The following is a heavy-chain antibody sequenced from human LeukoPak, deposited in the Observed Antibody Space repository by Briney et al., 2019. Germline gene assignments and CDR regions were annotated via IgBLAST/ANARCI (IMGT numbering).Heavy chain of an antibody. CDR3: ARDMGTTETGDDY. D-gene: IGHD4-17*01. J-gene: IGHJ4*02. V-gene: IGHV3-49*04. Sequence: GGSLRLSCTTSGFTLADYRMNWVRQAPGKGLEWVGVIRGKASGGTTDYAASVKGRFTISRDDSKSIAYLQISGLKIEDTGVYYCARDMGTTETGDDYWGQGTLVTVSS. CDR1: GFTLADYR. CDR2: IRGKASGGTT.